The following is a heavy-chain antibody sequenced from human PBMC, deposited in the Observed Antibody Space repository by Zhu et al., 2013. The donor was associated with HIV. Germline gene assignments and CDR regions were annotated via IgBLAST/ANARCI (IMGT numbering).Heavy chain of an antibody. V-gene: IGHV1-18*04. D-gene: IGHD3-3*01. CDR3: ARFGQYDITIFGVVITDPYYYGMDV. CDR2: ISAYNGNT. CDR1: GYTFTSYG. J-gene: IGHJ6*02. Sequence: QVQLVQSGAEVKKPGASVKVSCKASGYTFTSYGISWVRQAPGQGLEWMGWISAYNGNTNYAQKLQGRVTMTTDTSTSTAYMELRSLRSDDTAVYYCARFGQYDITIFGVVITDPYYYGMDVWGQGTTVTVSS.